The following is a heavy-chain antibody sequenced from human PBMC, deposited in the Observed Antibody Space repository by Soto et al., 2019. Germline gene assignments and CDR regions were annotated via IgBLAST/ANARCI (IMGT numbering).Heavy chain of an antibody. J-gene: IGHJ6*02. CDR3: ARERITIFGVVIETYYGMDV. V-gene: IGHV3-33*01. Sequence: QVQLVESGGGVVQPGRSLRLSCAASGFTFSSYGMHWVRQAPGKGLEWVALIWYDGSNKYYADSVKGRFTISRDNSKNTLYLQMNSLRAEDTAVYYCARERITIFGVVIETYYGMDVWGQGTTVTVSS. D-gene: IGHD3-3*01. CDR1: GFTFSSYG. CDR2: IWYDGSNK.